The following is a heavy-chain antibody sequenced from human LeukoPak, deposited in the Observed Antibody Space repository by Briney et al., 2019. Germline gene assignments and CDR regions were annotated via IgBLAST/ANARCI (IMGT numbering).Heavy chain of an antibody. V-gene: IGHV5-51*01. CDR3: ARLSGLYSSSRSGSYFDY. D-gene: IGHD6-13*01. CDR2: IYPDDSDT. J-gene: IGHJ4*02. Sequence: GESLKISCKGSGYTFSSYWIGWVRQMPGKGLEWMGIIYPDDSDTRYTPSFQGQVTISADKSITTAYLQWSSLKASDTAMYCCARLSGLYSSSRSGSYFDYWGLGTLVTVSS. CDR1: GYTFSSYW.